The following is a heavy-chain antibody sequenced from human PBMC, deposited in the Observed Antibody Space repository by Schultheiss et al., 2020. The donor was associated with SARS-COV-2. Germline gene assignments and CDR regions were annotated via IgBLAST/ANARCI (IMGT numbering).Heavy chain of an antibody. V-gene: IGHV1-69*13. CDR2: IIPIFGTA. CDR1: GGTFISYA. CDR3: ARDRYDFWSGYVSYWYFDL. J-gene: IGHJ2*01. Sequence: SVKVSCKASGGTFISYAISWVRQAPGQGLEWMGGIIPIFGTANYAQKFQGRVTITADESTSTAYMELSSLSSEDTAVYYCARDRYDFWSGYVSYWYFDLWGRGTLVTVSS. D-gene: IGHD3-3*01.